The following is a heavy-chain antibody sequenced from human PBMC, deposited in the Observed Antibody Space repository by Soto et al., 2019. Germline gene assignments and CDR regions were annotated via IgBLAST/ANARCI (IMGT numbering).Heavy chain of an antibody. CDR1: GYIFTSYW. D-gene: IGHD6-13*01. CDR3: ARHVVAARDY. V-gene: IGHV5-10-1*01. J-gene: IGHJ4*02. CDR2: IDPSDSYT. Sequence: VESLKISCKGSGYIFTSYWISWVRQMPGKGLEWMGRIDPSDSYTNYSPSFQGHVTISADKSISTAYLQWSSLKASDTAMYYCARHVVAARDYWGQGTLVTVSS.